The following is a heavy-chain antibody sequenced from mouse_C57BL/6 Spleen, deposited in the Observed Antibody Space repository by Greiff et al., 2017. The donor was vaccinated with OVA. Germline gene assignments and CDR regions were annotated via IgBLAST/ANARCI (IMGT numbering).Heavy chain of an antibody. V-gene: IGHV3-6*01. Sequence: DVKLQESGPGLVKPSQSLSLTCSVTGYSITSGYYWNWIRQFPGNKLEWMGYISYDGSNNYNPSLKNRISITRDTSKNQFFLKLNSVTTEDTATYYCARDYGSPWYFDVWGTGTTVTVSS. J-gene: IGHJ1*03. CDR1: GYSITSGYY. CDR2: ISYDGSN. CDR3: ARDYGSPWYFDV. D-gene: IGHD1-1*01.